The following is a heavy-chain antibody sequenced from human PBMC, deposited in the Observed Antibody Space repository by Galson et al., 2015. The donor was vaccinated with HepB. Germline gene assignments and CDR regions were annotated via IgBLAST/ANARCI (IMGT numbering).Heavy chain of an antibody. CDR1: GYSFSNYW. CDR3: ARHPKYISGAHYFDY. Sequence: SGAEVKKPGESLKISCKGSGYSFSNYWIGWVRQMPGKGLEWMGIIYPGASDTRYSPSFQGQVTISVDKSITTAYLQWSSLKASDTAMYYCARHPKYISGAHYFDYWGQGTLVTVSS. D-gene: IGHD7-27*01. V-gene: IGHV5-51*01. J-gene: IGHJ4*02. CDR2: IYPGASDT.